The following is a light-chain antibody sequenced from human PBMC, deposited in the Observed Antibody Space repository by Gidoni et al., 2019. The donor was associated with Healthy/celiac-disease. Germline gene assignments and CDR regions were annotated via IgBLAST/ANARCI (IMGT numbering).Light chain of an antibody. CDR3: QQYNSYSGT. Sequence: DIPITKPPSTLSASVGDRVTITCRASQSISSWLAWYQQKPGKAPKLLIYKASSLESGVPSRFSGSGSGTEFTLTISSLQPDDFATYYCQQYNSYSGTFGQGTKVEIK. CDR1: QSISSW. CDR2: KAS. V-gene: IGKV1-5*03. J-gene: IGKJ1*01.